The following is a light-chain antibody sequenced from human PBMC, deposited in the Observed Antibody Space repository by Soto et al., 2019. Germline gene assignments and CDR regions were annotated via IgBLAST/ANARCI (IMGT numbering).Light chain of an antibody. CDR1: QSVGRK. Sequence: EILMTQSPATLSVSPGERVTLSCRASQSVGRKLAWYQQKPGQAPRLLIYDASTRAPGIPARFSGSGSGTGFTLTISSLQPDDFAVYSCQQYNNWPPWTFGQGTKVVIK. CDR2: DAS. J-gene: IGKJ1*01. CDR3: QQYNNWPPWT. V-gene: IGKV3-15*01.